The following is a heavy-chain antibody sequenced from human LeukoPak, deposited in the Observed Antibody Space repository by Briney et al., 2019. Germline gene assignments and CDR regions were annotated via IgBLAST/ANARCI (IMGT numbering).Heavy chain of an antibody. CDR2: IYPDDSDT. V-gene: IGHV5-51*01. J-gene: IGHJ5*02. CDR1: GYSFTSYW. CDR3: ARHGSIGARQNWFDP. D-gene: IGHD6-6*01. Sequence: GASLKISCKGSGYSFTSYWIGWVRQMPGKGLEWMGIIYPDDSDTRYSPSFQGQVTISADKSISTAYLQWSSLKASDTATYYCARHGSIGARQNWFDPWGQGTLVTVSS.